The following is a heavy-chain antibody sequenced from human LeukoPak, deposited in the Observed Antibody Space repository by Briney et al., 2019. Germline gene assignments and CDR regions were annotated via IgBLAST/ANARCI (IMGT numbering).Heavy chain of an antibody. D-gene: IGHD2-21*02. J-gene: IGHJ5*02. CDR3: ARDKSEHIVVVTAPYNWFDP. Sequence: GGSLRLSCAASGFTFSSYGMSWVRQAPGKGLEWVSAISGSGGSTYYADSVKGRFTISRDNSKNTLFLQMNSLRAEDTAVYYCARDKSEHIVVVTAPYNWFDPWGQGTLVTVSS. CDR2: ISGSGGST. V-gene: IGHV3-23*01. CDR1: GFTFSSYG.